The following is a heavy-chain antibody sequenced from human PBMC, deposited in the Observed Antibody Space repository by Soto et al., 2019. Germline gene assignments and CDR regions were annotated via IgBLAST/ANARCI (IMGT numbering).Heavy chain of an antibody. Sequence: EVQLVESGGGLVQPGGSLRLSCAASGFTFSSYWMHWVRQAPGKGLVWVSRINSDGSSISYADSVKGRFTISRDNAKNTLYLQRNGLRVEDTAVYYCAREPGYSSGWRQDYWGQGTLVAVSS. V-gene: IGHV3-74*01. CDR2: INSDGSSI. J-gene: IGHJ4*02. CDR3: AREPGYSSGWRQDY. CDR1: GFTFSSYW. D-gene: IGHD6-19*01.